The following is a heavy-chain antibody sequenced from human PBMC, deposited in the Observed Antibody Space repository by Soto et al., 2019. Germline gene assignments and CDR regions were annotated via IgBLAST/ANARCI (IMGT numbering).Heavy chain of an antibody. V-gene: IGHV3-21*01. CDR3: ARYCSGGSCYSNYYYGMDV. CDR2: ISSSSSYI. CDR1: GFTFSSYS. D-gene: IGHD2-15*01. Sequence: EVQLVESGGGLVQPGGSLRLSCAASGFTFSSYSMNWVRQAPGKGLEWVSSISSSSSYIYYADSVKGRFTISRDNAKNSLYLQMNSLRAEDTAVYYCARYCSGGSCYSNYYYGMDVWGQGTTVTVSS. J-gene: IGHJ6*02.